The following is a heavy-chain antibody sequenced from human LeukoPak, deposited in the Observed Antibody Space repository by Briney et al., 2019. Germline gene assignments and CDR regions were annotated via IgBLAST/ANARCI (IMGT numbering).Heavy chain of an antibody. J-gene: IGHJ4*02. Sequence: PSETLSLTCTVSGGSIRSSPYYWGWIRQPPGKGLEWIGSIYYSGSTYYNPSLKSRVTISVDTSRNQFSLNLNSVTAADTAVYYCARDGQGGSDYWGQGTLVTVSS. CDR3: ARDGQGGSDY. CDR2: IYYSGST. CDR1: GGSIRSSPYY. V-gene: IGHV4-39*07.